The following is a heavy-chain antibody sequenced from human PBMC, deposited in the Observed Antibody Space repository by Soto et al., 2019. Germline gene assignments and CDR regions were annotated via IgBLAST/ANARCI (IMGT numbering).Heavy chain of an antibody. Sequence: QVQLVESGGGVVQPGRSLRLSCAASGFTFSSYGMHWVRQAPGKGLEWVAVISYDGSNKYYADSVKGRFTISRDNSKNPLYLQMNSLRAEDTAVYYCAKAMSRYDYGDHKASYYGMDVWGQGTTVTVSS. CDR2: ISYDGSNK. D-gene: IGHD4-17*01. CDR1: GFTFSSYG. J-gene: IGHJ6*02. V-gene: IGHV3-30*18. CDR3: AKAMSRYDYGDHKASYYGMDV.